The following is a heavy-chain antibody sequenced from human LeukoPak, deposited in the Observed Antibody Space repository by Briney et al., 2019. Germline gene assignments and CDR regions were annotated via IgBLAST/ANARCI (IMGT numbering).Heavy chain of an antibody. V-gene: IGHV3-30-3*01. Sequence: GGSLPLSCAASGFTFSSYAMHWVRQAPGKGLEGVAVISYDGSNKYYADSVKGRFTISRDNSKNTLYLQMNSLRAEDTAVYYCARDSGYDVRNWFDPWGQGTLVTVSS. CDR1: GFTFSSYA. CDR2: ISYDGSNK. J-gene: IGHJ5*02. CDR3: ARDSGYDVRNWFDP. D-gene: IGHD5-12*01.